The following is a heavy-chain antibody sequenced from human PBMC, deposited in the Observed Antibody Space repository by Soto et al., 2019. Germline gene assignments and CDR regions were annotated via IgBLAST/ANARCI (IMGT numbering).Heavy chain of an antibody. CDR1: GITFSTYW. J-gene: IGHJ4*02. CDR3: AREYSSSRYFDY. CDR2: INTDGSST. Sequence: EVQLVESGGGLVKPGGSLRLSCEASGITFSTYWMHWVRQAPGKGLVWVSRINTDGSSTSYADSVKGRFTISRDNAKNTLYLQMNSLRAEDTAVYYCAREYSSSRYFDYWGQGTLVTVSS. V-gene: IGHV3-74*01. D-gene: IGHD6-13*01.